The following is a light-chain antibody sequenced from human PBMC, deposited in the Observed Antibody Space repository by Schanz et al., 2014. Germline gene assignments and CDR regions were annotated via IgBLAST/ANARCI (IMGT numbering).Light chain of an antibody. CDR1: SSDVGGYDY. Sequence: QSALTQPASVSGSPGQSITISCTGGSSDVGGYDYVSWYQQQPGKAPKLLIYNVRNRSSGVSNRFSGSKSGNTASLTVSGLQAEDEADYYCSSYAGTTQLFGGGTKVTVL. J-gene: IGLJ2*01. CDR2: NVR. V-gene: IGLV2-14*01. CDR3: SSYAGTTQL.